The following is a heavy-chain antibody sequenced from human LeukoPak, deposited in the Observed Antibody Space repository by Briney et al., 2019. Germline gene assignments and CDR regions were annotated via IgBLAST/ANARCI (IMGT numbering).Heavy chain of an antibody. J-gene: IGHJ3*02. Sequence: GGSLRLSCAASGFTFSSYWMSWVRQAPGKGLEWVANIKQDGSEKYYVDSVKGRFTISRDNAKNSLYLQMNSLRAEDTAVYYCARGDPSGSWPFDIWGQGTMVTVSS. CDR1: GFTFSSYW. CDR2: IKQDGSEK. V-gene: IGHV3-7*03. CDR3: ARGDPSGSWPFDI. D-gene: IGHD1-26*01.